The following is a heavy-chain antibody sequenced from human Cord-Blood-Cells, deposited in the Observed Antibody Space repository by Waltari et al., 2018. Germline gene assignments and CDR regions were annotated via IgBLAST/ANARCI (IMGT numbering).Heavy chain of an antibody. J-gene: IGHJ4*02. Sequence: QVQLQQWGAGLLKPSETLSLTCAVYGGSFRGYYWRWIRQHPGKGLEWIGEINHSGSTNYNQSLKSRVTISVDTSKNQFSLKLSSVTAADTAVYYCARVIVRGEYSSSSVDYWGQGTLVTVSS. CDR3: ARVIVRGEYSSSSVDY. D-gene: IGHD6-6*01. CDR2: INHSGST. V-gene: IGHV4-34*01. CDR1: GGSFRGYY.